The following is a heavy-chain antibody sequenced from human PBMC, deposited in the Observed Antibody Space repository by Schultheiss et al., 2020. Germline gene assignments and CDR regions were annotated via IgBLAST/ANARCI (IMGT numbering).Heavy chain of an antibody. CDR2: IYHSGST. CDR1: GGSISSSSYY. CDR3: ARVGRIAAAGPGGYYYGMDV. D-gene: IGHD6-13*01. V-gene: IGHV4-39*07. Sequence: SETLSLTCTVSGGSISSSSYYWGWIRQPPGKGLEWIGSIYHSGSTYYNPSLKSRVTISVDTSKNQFSLKLSSVTAADTAVYYCARVGRIAAAGPGGYYYGMDVWGQGTTVNVYS. J-gene: IGHJ6*02.